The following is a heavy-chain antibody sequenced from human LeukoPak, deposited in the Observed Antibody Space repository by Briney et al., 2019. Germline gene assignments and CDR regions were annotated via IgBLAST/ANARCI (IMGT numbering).Heavy chain of an antibody. V-gene: IGHV4-31*02. D-gene: IGHD6-13*01. CDR3: ARDYSSSWYATRTPPDAFDI. CDR2: IYYIVRT. Sequence: SETLTPPGSVSGATMAPTGSSGCARRPHPGKGLGGTGYIYYIVRTYYTPSLKSRVTISADTSKNQSSLKLSCVTASDTAVYYCARDYSSSWYATRTPPDAFDIWSQGTMVTVSS. J-gene: IGHJ3*02. CDR1: GATMAPTGSS.